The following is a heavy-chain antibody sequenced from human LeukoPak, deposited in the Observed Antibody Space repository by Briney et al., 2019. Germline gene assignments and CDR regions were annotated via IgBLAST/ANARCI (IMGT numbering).Heavy chain of an antibody. CDR1: GLTGSSNY. D-gene: IGHD2-15*01. V-gene: IGHV3-53*01. Sequence: PGGSLRLSCAASGLTGSSNYMSWVRQAPGKGLEWVSIIYSGGSTYYADSVKGRFTISRDNSKNTLYLQMNSLRAEDTAVYYCARAPGYCSGGSCYSLLDYWGQGTLVTVSS. J-gene: IGHJ4*02. CDR3: ARAPGYCSGGSCYSLLDY. CDR2: IYSGGST.